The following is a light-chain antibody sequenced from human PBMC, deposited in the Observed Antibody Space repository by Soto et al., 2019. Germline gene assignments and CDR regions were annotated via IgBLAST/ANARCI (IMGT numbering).Light chain of an antibody. CDR3: QQYNNWPPDT. Sequence: EIILTQSPASLSVSPGERATLSCRASQSVNNNLAWYQQKRGQAPRLLIYGASTRATGIPGRFRGSGSGTEFTLTITSLQSEDFEVYFCQQYNNWPPDTFGQGNKLEI. J-gene: IGKJ2*01. CDR2: GAS. V-gene: IGKV3-15*01. CDR1: QSVNNN.